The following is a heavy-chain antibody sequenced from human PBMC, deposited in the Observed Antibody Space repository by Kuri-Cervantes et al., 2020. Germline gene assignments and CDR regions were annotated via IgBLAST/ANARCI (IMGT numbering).Heavy chain of an antibody. J-gene: IGHJ4*02. V-gene: IGHV5-51*01. CDR3: ARLEMATIDY. Sequence: KVSCKGTGYSFTSYWIGWVRQMPGKGLEWMGIIYPGDSDTRYSPSFQGQVTISADKSISTAYLQWSSLKASDTAMYYCARLEMATIDYWGQGTLVTVSS. CDR1: GYSFTSYW. CDR2: IYPGDSDT. D-gene: IGHD5-24*01.